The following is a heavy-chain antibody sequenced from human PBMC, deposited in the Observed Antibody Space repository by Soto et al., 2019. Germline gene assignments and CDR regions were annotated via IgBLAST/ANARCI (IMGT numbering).Heavy chain of an antibody. Sequence: QVQLVQSGAEVKKPGASVKVSCKASGYTFTSYGISWVRQAPGQGLEWMGWISAYNGNTNYAQKLQGRVTMTTDTSTSTAYMELRSLRSDDTAVYYCARERPSYDFWSGSPFGAFDIWGQGTMVTVSS. CDR2: ISAYNGNT. D-gene: IGHD3-3*01. V-gene: IGHV1-18*04. CDR1: GYTFTSYG. CDR3: ARERPSYDFWSGSPFGAFDI. J-gene: IGHJ3*02.